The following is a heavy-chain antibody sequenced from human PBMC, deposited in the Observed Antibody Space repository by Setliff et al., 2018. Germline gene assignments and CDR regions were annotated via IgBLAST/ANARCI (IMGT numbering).Heavy chain of an antibody. V-gene: IGHV3-23*01. J-gene: IGHJ4*02. CDR1: RFTFSNYW. Sequence: PGGSLRLSCAASRFTFSNYWMSWVRQAPGKGLEWVSAISGSGGSTYYADSVRGRFTISRDISKNTLYLQMNSLRPEDTAVYYCARGGDYCGGECYIPPPDSYWGQGTLVTVSS. D-gene: IGHD2-21*01. CDR3: ARGGDYCGGECYIPPPDSY. CDR2: ISGSGGST.